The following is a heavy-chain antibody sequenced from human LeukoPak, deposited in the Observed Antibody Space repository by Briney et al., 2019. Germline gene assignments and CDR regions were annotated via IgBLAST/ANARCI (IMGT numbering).Heavy chain of an antibody. CDR1: GFTFSSYE. J-gene: IGHJ4*02. Sequence: GGSLRLSCAASGFTFSSYEMNWVRQAPGKGLEWVSYISSSGAPIHYADSVKGRFTVSRDNAKNSLFLQMNSLRAEDTAVYYCAREKTACGGDCYDSWGQGTLVTVSS. V-gene: IGHV3-48*03. CDR2: ISSSGAPI. CDR3: AREKTACGGDCYDS. D-gene: IGHD2-21*01.